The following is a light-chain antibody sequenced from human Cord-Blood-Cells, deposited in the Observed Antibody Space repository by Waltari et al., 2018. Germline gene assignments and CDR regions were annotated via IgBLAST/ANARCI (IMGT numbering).Light chain of an antibody. Sequence: QSALTQPASASGSPGQSITISCTGTSSDVGGYNYVSWYHQHPGKAPKLMIYDVSNRPSGVSNRFSGSKSGNTASLTISGLQAEDEADYYCSSYTSSSTLVFGGGTKLTVL. V-gene: IGLV2-14*03. J-gene: IGLJ3*02. CDR3: SSYTSSSTLV. CDR1: SSDVGGYNY. CDR2: DVS.